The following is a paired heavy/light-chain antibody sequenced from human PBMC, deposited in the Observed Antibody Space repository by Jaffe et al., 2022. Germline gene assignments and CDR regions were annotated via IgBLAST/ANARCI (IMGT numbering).Light chain of an antibody. J-gene: IGLJ3*02. Sequence: QTVVTQEPSLTVSPGGTVTLTCASSSGTVTSGYYPNWLQQKPGQAPRALIYSTHNKHLWTPARFSGSLLGGKAALTVSGVQPDDEADYYCLLYYGGVWVFGGGTKLTVL. V-gene: IGLV7-43*01. CDR1: SGTVTSGYY. CDR2: STH. CDR3: LLYYGGVWV.
Heavy chain of an antibody. CDR3: ARGPRYGELDY. CDR2: ISNDGSTS. J-gene: IGHJ4*02. V-gene: IGHV3-74*01. D-gene: IGHD4-17*01. CDR1: GFKFSTYW. Sequence: EVQLVESGGGSVQPGGSVRISCEGSGFKFSTYWMHWVRQAPGKGLVFVSRISNDGSTSTYADSLKGRFTSSRDNAKNTLYLNINSLRTEDTAVYYCARGPRYGELDYWGQGTLVIVSS.